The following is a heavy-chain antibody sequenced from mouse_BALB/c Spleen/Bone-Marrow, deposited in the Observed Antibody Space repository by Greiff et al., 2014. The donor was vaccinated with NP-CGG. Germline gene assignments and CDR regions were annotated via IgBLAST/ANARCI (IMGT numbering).Heavy chain of an antibody. CDR3: AREGKNYYGSSDWDFDV. J-gene: IGHJ1*01. D-gene: IGHD1-1*01. CDR1: GYTFTSSW. CDR2: IHPNSGNT. Sequence: VQLQQSGSVLVRPGASVKLSCKASGYTFTSSWMHWAKQRPGQGLEWIGEIHPNSGNTNCNEKFKGKATLTVDTSSSTAYGDVSILTTEDSAVDYGAREGKNYYGSSDWDFDVWGAGTTVTVSS. V-gene: IGHV1S130*01.